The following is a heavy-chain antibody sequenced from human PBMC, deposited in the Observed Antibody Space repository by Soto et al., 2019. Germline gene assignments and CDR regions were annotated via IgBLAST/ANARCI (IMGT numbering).Heavy chain of an antibody. CDR1: GYTFTSYG. CDR2: ISAYNGNT. Sequence: QVQLVQSGAEVKKPGASVKVSCKASGYTFTSYGISWVRQAPGQGLEWMGWISAYNGNTNYAQKLQGRVTMTTDTSTSTAYMELRSLRSDDTAVYYCVRDGFGEFYYYYGMDVWGQGTTVTVSS. J-gene: IGHJ6*02. CDR3: VRDGFGEFYYYYGMDV. D-gene: IGHD3-10*01. V-gene: IGHV1-18*01.